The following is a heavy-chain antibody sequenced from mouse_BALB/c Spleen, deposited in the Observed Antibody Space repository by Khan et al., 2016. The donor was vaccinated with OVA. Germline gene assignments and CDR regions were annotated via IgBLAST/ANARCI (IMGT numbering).Heavy chain of an antibody. Sequence: EVQLQESGPGLVKPSQSLSLTCTVTGYSITSVYAWNWIRQFPGNRLEWMGYIYYSGSTSKKPSLKSRMSITRDTSKNQIFLQLNSVTTEDTTTYYCVRVRSYWGQGTLVTVSA. CDR2: IYYSGST. J-gene: IGHJ3*01. CDR3: VRVRSY. CDR1: GYSITSVYA. V-gene: IGHV3-2*02.